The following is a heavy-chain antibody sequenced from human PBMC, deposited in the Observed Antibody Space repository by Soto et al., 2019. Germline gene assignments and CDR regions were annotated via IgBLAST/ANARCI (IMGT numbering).Heavy chain of an antibody. V-gene: IGHV1-69*13. CDR2: IIPVFATP. J-gene: IGHJ5*02. D-gene: IGHD5-18*01. CDR3: ARGGTAMVRNWFDP. Sequence: ASVKVSCMPSGGTFSNDGITWVRQAPGHGLEWMGMIIPVFATPKYAQKFQGRVTITADLSTNTAYLELRSLRSEDTAVYYCARGGTAMVRNWFDPWGQGTLVTVS. CDR1: GGTFSNDG.